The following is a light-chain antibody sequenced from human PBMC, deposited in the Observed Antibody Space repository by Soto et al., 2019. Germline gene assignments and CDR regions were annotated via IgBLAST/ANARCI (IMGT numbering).Light chain of an antibody. CDR3: SSFTTSSTLVV. V-gene: IGLV2-14*01. Sequence: QSVLTQPASVSGSPGQSITISCTGTSSDIGGYNFVSWYQHHPGKAPKLMIYEVNNRPSGVSSRFSGSKSGNTASLTISGLQTEDEADYYCSSFTTSSTLVVFGGGTQADRP. CDR1: SSDIGGYNF. CDR2: EVN. J-gene: IGLJ2*01.